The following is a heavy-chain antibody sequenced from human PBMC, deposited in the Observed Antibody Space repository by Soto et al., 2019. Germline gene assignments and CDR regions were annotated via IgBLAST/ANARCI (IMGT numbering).Heavy chain of an antibody. CDR3: AKRGRGAVAFDY. J-gene: IGHJ4*02. CDR2: ISYDGRSK. D-gene: IGHD6-19*01. Sequence: QVQLVESGGGVVQPGGSLRVSCAASGFIFSIFGMHWVRQAPGKGLEWVTFISYDGRSKYYPDSVKGRFTVSRDNSKNTLYLQMNGLRAEDTAVYCCAKRGRGAVAFDYWGQGTLVTVSS. CDR1: GFIFSIFG. V-gene: IGHV3-30*18.